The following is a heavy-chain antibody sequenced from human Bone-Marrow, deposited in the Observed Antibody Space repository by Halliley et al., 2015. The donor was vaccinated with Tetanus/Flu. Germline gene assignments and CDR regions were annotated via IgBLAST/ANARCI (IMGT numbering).Heavy chain of an antibody. D-gene: IGHD6-19*01. V-gene: IGHV3-48*03. CDR2: ISSSGNTI. J-gene: IGHJ4*02. CDR3: ARDASYSRGWLYFDY. Sequence: VQSGGSLRLSCAASELTFGKSEINWVRQAPGKGLEWLSYISSSGNTIYYADSVKGRFTISRNNAKNSVYLQMNSLKVEDTAVYYCARDASYSRGWLYFDYWGQGTLVIVSS. CDR1: ELTFGKSE.